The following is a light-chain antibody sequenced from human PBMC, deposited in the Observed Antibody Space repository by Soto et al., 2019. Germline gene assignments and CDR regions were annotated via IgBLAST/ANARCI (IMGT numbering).Light chain of an antibody. V-gene: IGKV3-20*01. J-gene: IGKJ4*01. CDR3: QQYNKWPLT. Sequence: EIVLTQSPGTLSLSPWERATLSCRASQSVSSSYLAWYQQKPGQAPRLLIYGASSRATGIPDRFSGSGSGTDFTLTISRLEPEDFAVYYCQQYNKWPLTFGGGTKVDI. CDR2: GAS. CDR1: QSVSSSY.